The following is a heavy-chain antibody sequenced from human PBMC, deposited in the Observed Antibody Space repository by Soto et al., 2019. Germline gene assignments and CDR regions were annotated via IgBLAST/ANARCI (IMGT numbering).Heavy chain of an antibody. CDR2: ISTYNGNT. J-gene: IGHJ6*02. CDR3: ARVGGQSYYAMDV. Sequence: QVQLVQSGAEVKKPGASVKVSCKTSGYTFTSYGITWVRQAPGQGLEWMGWISTYNGNTNYAQKLQDRVTMNTDTSTSTAYMELWSLRSDDTAVYYCARVGGQSYYAMDVWGQGTTVTVSS. V-gene: IGHV1-18*01. D-gene: IGHD2-15*01. CDR1: GYTFTSYG.